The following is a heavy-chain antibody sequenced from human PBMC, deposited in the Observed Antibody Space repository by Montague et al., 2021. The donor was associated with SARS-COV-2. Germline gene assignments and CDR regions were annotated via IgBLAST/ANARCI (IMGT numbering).Heavy chain of an antibody. J-gene: IGHJ3*02. CDR3: ARTSFYYYGPGNYHGPFDI. CDR2: IYYSGST. D-gene: IGHD3-10*01. CDR1: GGSISTYS. Sequence: SETLSLTCTVSGGSISTYSWSWIRQPPGKELEWIGYIYYSGSTNYNPSLTSRVTISVDTSKNQFSLKLTSVTAADTALYSCARTSFYYYGPGNYHGPFDIWGQGTMVIVSS. V-gene: IGHV4-59*01.